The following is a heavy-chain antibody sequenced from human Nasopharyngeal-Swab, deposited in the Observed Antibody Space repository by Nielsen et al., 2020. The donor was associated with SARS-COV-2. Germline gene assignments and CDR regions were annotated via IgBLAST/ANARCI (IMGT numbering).Heavy chain of an antibody. J-gene: IGHJ6*02. CDR2: ISSSSYI. V-gene: IGHV3-21*01. CDR1: GFTFSSYS. D-gene: IGHD6-13*01. Sequence: GESLKISCAASGFTFSSYSMNWVRQAPGKGLEWVSSISSSSYIYYADSVKGRFTISRDNAKNSLYLQMNSLRAEDTAVYYCARDMIAAAGPYYYYYYGMDVWGQGTTVTVSS. CDR3: ARDMIAAAGPYYYYYYGMDV.